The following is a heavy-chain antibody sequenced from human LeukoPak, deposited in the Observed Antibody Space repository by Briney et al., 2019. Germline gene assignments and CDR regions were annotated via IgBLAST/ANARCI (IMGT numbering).Heavy chain of an antibody. CDR3: ARGVASIAARPLDY. CDR2: IYYSGST. Sequence: SETLSLTCTVSAYSISSGFYWGWIRQPPGKGLEWIGSIYYSGSTYYNPSLKSRVTISVDTSKNQFSLKLSSVTAADTAVYYCARGVASIAARPLDYWGQGTLVTVSS. J-gene: IGHJ4*02. CDR1: AYSISSGFY. V-gene: IGHV4-38-2*02. D-gene: IGHD6-6*01.